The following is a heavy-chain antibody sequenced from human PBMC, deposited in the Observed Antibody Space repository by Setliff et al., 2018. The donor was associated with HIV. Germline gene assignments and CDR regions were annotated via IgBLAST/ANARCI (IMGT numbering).Heavy chain of an antibody. CDR3: VVYFGGNGGRGL. D-gene: IGHD2-15*01. V-gene: IGHV4-59*02. J-gene: IGHJ4*02. CDR1: GDSVSGYY. Sequence: SETLSLTCGVSGDSVSGYYWIWIRQSPGKGLEWIGYMYSSGNSNYNPSLKSRVTISLDTSTNQFSLRLNSVTAADTAHYFCVVYFGGNGGRGLWGQGTLVTVSS. CDR2: MYSSGNS.